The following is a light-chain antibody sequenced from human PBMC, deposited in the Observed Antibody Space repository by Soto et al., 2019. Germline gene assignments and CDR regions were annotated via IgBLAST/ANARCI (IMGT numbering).Light chain of an antibody. CDR2: DVS. Sequence: QSVLTQPASVSGSPGQSITISCTGTSSDVSGYNYVSWYQQHPGKAPKLIMYDVSNRPSGVSNRFSGSKSGNTASLTISGLQAEDEADYYCNSYTSSSTLVVFGGGTKLTVL. V-gene: IGLV2-14*01. CDR3: NSYTSSSTLVV. CDR1: SSDVSGYNY. J-gene: IGLJ2*01.